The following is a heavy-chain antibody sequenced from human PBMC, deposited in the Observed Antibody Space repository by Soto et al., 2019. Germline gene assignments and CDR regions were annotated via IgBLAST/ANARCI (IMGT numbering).Heavy chain of an antibody. CDR2: ISWNCGNI. V-gene: IGHV3-9*01. D-gene: IGHD5-18*01. Sequence: GGSLRLSCAASGFTFDDYAMHWVRQVLGKGLEWVSSISWNCGNIGYADSVKGRFTTSRDNAKNSLYLQMNSLRPEDTALYYCVRSKGGYSYGTPFDYWGQGTLVTVSS. J-gene: IGHJ4*02. CDR3: VRSKGGYSYGTPFDY. CDR1: GFTFDDYA.